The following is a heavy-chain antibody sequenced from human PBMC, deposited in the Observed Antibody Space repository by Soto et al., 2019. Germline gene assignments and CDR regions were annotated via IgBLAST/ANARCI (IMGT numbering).Heavy chain of an antibody. D-gene: IGHD2-15*01. CDR2: ISSDGTGT. Sequence: EEQLVESGGGLVQPGGSLRLSCAASGFTFTDYWIHWVRQAPGKGLVWVSRISSDGTGTTYADSVKGRFAISRDNAKNTVYLQMNSLRVEDTAVYFCARVKLPRYHYYYGMDVWGQGTAVTVSS. J-gene: IGHJ6*02. CDR1: GFTFTDYW. CDR3: ARVKLPRYHYYYGMDV. V-gene: IGHV3-74*01.